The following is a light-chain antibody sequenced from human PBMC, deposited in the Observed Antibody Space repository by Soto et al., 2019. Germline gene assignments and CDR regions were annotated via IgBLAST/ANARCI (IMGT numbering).Light chain of an antibody. V-gene: IGKV1-39*01. Sequence: DIQMTQFPSSLSASVGERVSITCRASQSISSNLNWYQLKPGQAPKLLIYVASNLESGVPSRFSGSGSGTHFTLTISSLQPEDFATYYCQQSYSTPRTFGQGTKVDIK. CDR2: VAS. CDR3: QQSYSTPRT. J-gene: IGKJ1*01. CDR1: QSISSN.